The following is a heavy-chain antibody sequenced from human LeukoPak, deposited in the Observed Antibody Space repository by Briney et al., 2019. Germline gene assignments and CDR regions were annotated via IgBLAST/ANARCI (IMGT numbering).Heavy chain of an antibody. J-gene: IGHJ4*02. Sequence: GGSLRLSCAASGFTFSSYAMSWVRQAPGKGLEWVSAISGSGGSTYYADSVKGRFTISRDNSKNTLYLQMNSLRAEDTAVYYCAKEQLIGYDYVWGSYCYVYFDYWGQGTLVTVSS. V-gene: IGHV3-23*01. CDR3: AKEQLIGYDYVWGSYCYVYFDY. D-gene: IGHD3-16*02. CDR2: ISGSGGST. CDR1: GFTFSSYA.